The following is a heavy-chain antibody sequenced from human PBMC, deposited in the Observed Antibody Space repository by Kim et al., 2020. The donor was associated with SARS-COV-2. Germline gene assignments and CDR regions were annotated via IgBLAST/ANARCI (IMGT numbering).Heavy chain of an antibody. D-gene: IGHD1-7*01. V-gene: IGHV1-3*01. CDR3: ARADDWNSPGTYDH. CDR2: INAGNGNT. J-gene: IGHJ4*02. CDR1: GYIFTSYS. Sequence: ASVKVSCKTSGYIFTSYSIYWVRQAPGQRLEWMGWINAGNGNTKYSQNFQARVIITRDTLGTTASMELRSLRPEDTSVYYCARADDWNSPGTYDHWGQGTLVTVSS.